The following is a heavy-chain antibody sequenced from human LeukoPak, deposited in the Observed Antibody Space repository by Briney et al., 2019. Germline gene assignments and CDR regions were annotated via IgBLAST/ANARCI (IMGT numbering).Heavy chain of an antibody. J-gene: IGHJ4*02. CDR1: GFTFSSYW. Sequence: GGSLRLSCAASGFTFSSYWMSWVRQAPGKGLEWVANIKQDGSEKYYVDSVKGRFTISRDNAKNSLYLQMNSLRAEDTAVYYCARGSSVWGSYRYTLDWGRGILVTVSS. V-gene: IGHV3-7*01. CDR3: ARGSSVWGSYRYTLD. D-gene: IGHD3-16*02. CDR2: IKQDGSEK.